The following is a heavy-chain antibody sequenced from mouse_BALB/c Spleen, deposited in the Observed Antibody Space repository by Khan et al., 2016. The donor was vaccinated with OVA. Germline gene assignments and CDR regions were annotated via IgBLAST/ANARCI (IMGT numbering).Heavy chain of an antibody. J-gene: IGHJ2*01. CDR2: ISYSGST. D-gene: IGHD1-2*01. V-gene: IGHV3-2*02. CDR1: GYSITSGYG. CDR3: SRTARIKD. Sequence: EVQLKQSGPGLVKPSQSLSLTCTVTGYSITSGYGWNWIRQFPGNKLEWMGYISYSGSTNFNPSLKSRISITRDTSKNHFFLQLNSVTTKDTATYYYSRTARIKDWSQGTTLTVSS.